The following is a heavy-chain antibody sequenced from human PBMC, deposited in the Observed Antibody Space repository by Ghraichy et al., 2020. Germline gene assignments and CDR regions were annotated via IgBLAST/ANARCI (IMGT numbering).Heavy chain of an antibody. Sequence: GESLNISCAASGFTFSSYWMHWVRQTPEKGLVWVSRIHPDGGSTSYADSVKGRFTISRDNAKNTLYLQMNSLRAEDTAVYYCARPALWFGDNRFDPWGQGTLVTVSS. V-gene: IGHV3-74*01. J-gene: IGHJ5*02. D-gene: IGHD3-10*01. CDR2: IHPDGGST. CDR3: ARPALWFGDNRFDP. CDR1: GFTFSSYW.